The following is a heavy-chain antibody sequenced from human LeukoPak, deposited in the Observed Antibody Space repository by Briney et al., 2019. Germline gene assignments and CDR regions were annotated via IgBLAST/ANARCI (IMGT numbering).Heavy chain of an antibody. CDR3: ARDTEHLYFVFDY. J-gene: IGHJ4*02. CDR1: GFTFSRYS. CDR2: ISRSGSTI. Sequence: PGGSLRLSCAASGFTFSRYSMNWVRQAPGKGLEWVSYISRSGSTIYYAGSVKGRFTISRDNAKNSLYLQMNSLRDEDTAVYYCARDTEHLYFVFDYWGQGTLVTVSS. D-gene: IGHD2-2*02. V-gene: IGHV3-48*02.